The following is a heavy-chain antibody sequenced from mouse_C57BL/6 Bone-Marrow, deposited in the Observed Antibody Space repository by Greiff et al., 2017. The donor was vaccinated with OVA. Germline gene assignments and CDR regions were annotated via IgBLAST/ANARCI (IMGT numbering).Heavy chain of an antibody. CDR1: GYAFSSSW. CDR3: ARLYWYFDV. V-gene: IGHV1-82*01. CDR2: IYPGDGDT. Sequence: VQLQESGPELVKPGASVKISCKASGYAFSSSWMNWVKQRPGKGLEWIGRIYPGDGDTNYNGKFKGKATLTADKSSSTAYMQLSSLTSEDSAVYFCARLYWYFDVWGTGTTVTVSS. J-gene: IGHJ1*03.